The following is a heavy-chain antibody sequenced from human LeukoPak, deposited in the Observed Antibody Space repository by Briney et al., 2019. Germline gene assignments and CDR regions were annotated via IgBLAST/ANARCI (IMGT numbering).Heavy chain of an antibody. J-gene: IGHJ4*02. D-gene: IGHD3-10*01. V-gene: IGHV3-23*01. CDR3: AKDLVSLWFGESDY. CDR1: GFTFSSYA. CDR2: ISASGGST. Sequence: GGSLRLSCAASGFTFSSYAMNWVRQAPGKGLEWVSAISASGGSTYYADSVTGRFTISRDNSKKTLYLQMNSLRADDTAVYYCAKDLVSLWFGESDYWGQGTLVTVSS.